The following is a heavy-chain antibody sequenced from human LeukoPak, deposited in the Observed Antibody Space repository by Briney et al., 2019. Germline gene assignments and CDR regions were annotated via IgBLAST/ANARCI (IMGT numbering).Heavy chain of an antibody. Sequence: ASVKVSCKTSGYSFSNYGISWVRQAPGQGLEWMGRIGSVTSNSGDVTYAPKFQDRVTMTTDTSTTTAYMESRSLRFDDTAVYFCARYNSLFRGVTTSDYWGQGTLVTVSS. D-gene: IGHD3-10*01. J-gene: IGHJ4*02. V-gene: IGHV1-18*01. CDR3: ARYNSLFRGVTTSDY. CDR1: GYSFSNYG. CDR2: IGSVTSNSGDV.